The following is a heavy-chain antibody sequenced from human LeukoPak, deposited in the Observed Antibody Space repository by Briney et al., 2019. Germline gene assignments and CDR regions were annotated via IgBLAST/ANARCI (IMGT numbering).Heavy chain of an antibody. CDR3: AKGYCSSTSCGTDY. CDR2: VSSGGGST. D-gene: IGHD2-2*01. V-gene: IGHV3-23*01. J-gene: IGHJ4*02. CDR1: GFTFSSYA. Sequence: GGSLRLSCAASGFTFSSYAMSWVRQAPGKGLEWVSAVSSGGGSTYYADSVKGQFTISRDNSKNTLYLQMNSLRAEDTAVYYCAKGYCSSTSCGTDYWGQGTLVTVSS.